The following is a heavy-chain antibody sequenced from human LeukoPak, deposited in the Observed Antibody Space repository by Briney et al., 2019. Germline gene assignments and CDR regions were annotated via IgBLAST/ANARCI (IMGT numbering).Heavy chain of an antibody. CDR1: GFTFSSYA. Sequence: PGGSLRLSCAASGFTFSSYAMSWVRQAPGKGLEWASSISGSGGSTYYADSVKGRFTVSRDNSKNTLYLQMNSLRAEDTAVYYCAKANYYDSSGYYWGQGTLVTVSS. CDR2: ISGSGGST. CDR3: AKANYYDSSGYY. V-gene: IGHV3-23*01. J-gene: IGHJ4*02. D-gene: IGHD3-22*01.